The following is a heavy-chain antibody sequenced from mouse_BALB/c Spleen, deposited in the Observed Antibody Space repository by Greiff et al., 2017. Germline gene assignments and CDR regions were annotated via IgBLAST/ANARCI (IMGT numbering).Heavy chain of an antibody. Sequence: VQLQQSGAELAKPGASVKMSCKASGYTFTSYWMHWVKQRPGQGLEWIGYINPSTGYTEYNQKFKDKATLTADKSSSTAYMQLSSLTSEDSAVYYCARSSYYYGSSYQEVCDYWGQGTTLTVAS. J-gene: IGHJ2*01. CDR2: INPSTGYT. D-gene: IGHD1-1*01. CDR1: GYTFTSYW. CDR3: ARSSYYYGSSYQEVCDY. V-gene: IGHV1-7*01.